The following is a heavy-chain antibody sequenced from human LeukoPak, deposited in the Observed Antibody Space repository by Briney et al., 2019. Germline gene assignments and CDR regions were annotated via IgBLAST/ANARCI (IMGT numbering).Heavy chain of an antibody. D-gene: IGHD2-8*01. CDR2: ISTTGDFI. CDR3: AGRDCTNGLCQFDY. Sequence: GGSLRLSCVASGFTFTTYSMNGVRLAPGKGLEWVSSISTTGDFIHYADSVKGRFTISRDNAKNSLYLQMNSLRAEDTAIYYCAGRDCTNGLCQFDYWGQGTLVTVSS. J-gene: IGHJ4*02. CDR1: GFTFTTYS. V-gene: IGHV3-21*01.